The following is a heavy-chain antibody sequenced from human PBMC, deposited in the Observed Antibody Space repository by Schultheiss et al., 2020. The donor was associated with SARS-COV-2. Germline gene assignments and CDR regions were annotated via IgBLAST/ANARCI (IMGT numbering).Heavy chain of an antibody. V-gene: IGHV3-13*04. D-gene: IGHD2-2*02. J-gene: IGHJ6*03. CDR1: GFTFSSYD. CDR2: IGTAGDT. CDR3: ARDRGYCSSTSCYTGYYYYMDV. Sequence: GGSLRLSCAASGFTFSSYDMHWVRQATGNGLEWVSAIGTAGDTYYQGSVKGRFTISRENAKNSLYLQMNSLRVGDTAVYYCARDRGYCSSTSCYTGYYYYMDVWGIGRTVTVSS.